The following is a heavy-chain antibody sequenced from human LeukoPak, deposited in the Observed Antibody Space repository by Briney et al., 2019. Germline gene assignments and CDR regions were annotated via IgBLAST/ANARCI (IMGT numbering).Heavy chain of an antibody. V-gene: IGHV4-39*02. CDR1: GGSISSSSFY. Sequence: PSETLSLTCFVSGGSISSSSFYWAWIRQPPGKGLEWIGTIYYSGTSYYNPSLKSRVAISVDTSKNQFSLKLSSVTAADTAVYYCARGDGYNKRHWGQGTLVTVSS. J-gene: IGHJ4*02. CDR2: IYYSGTS. CDR3: ARGDGYNKRH. D-gene: IGHD5-24*01.